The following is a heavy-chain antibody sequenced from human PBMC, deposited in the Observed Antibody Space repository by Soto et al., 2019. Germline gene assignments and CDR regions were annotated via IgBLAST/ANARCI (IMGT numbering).Heavy chain of an antibody. CDR2: IYYSGST. D-gene: IGHD3-10*01. J-gene: IGHJ6*02. Sequence: QVQLQESGPGLVKPSETLSLTCTVTGGSVSSGSYYWSWIRQPPGKGLEWSGYIYYSGSTNYNPCLKSLVTISVDTSKNLLSLKLSSVTAAETAVYYCARGYYYGSGIYYGMDVWGQGTTVTVSS. V-gene: IGHV4-61*01. CDR3: ARGYYYGSGIYYGMDV. CDR1: GGSVSSGSYY.